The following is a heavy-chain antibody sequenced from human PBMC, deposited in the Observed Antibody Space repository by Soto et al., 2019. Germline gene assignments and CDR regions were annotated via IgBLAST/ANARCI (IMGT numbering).Heavy chain of an antibody. Sequence: SVKVSCKASGGTFSSYAISWVRQAPGQGLEWMGGIIPIFGTANYAQKFQGRVTITADESTSTAYMELSSLRSEDTAVYYCARVPRDGYKNKVFDYWGQGTLVTVSS. J-gene: IGHJ4*02. CDR1: GGTFSSYA. D-gene: IGHD5-12*01. CDR3: ARVPRDGYKNKVFDY. V-gene: IGHV1-69*13. CDR2: IIPIFGTA.